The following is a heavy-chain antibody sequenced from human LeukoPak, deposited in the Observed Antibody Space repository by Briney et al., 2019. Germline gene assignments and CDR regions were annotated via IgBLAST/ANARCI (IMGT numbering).Heavy chain of an antibody. V-gene: IGHV4-61*02. CDR1: GDSISSGNYY. J-gene: IGHJ5*02. CDR3: ARSKGRVSWFDP. D-gene: IGHD4-11*01. Sequence: SETLSLTCTVSGDSISSGNYYWSWIRQPAGKGLEWIGRIYTCGNTNYNPSLKSRVTISIDTSKNHFSLKLSSVTAADTALYYCARSKGRVSWFDPWGQGTLVTVSS. CDR2: IYTCGNT.